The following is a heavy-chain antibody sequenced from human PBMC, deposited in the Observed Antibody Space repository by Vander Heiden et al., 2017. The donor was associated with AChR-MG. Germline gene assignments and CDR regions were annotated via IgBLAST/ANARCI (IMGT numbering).Heavy chain of an antibody. V-gene: IGHV2-5*02. D-gene: IGHD6-13*01. CDR2: IYWEDDT. Sequence: QITLKEAGPTLVTPTQTLTRTCPSSGFSPSTSGVGVGWIRQPPGTALEPPAHIYWEDDTRYTPSLKCRLTITKDTSKNLVVLTMTHMVPVDTATYYCARRLLCCWYDYFDYWGQGTLVTVSS. CDR3: ARRLLCCWYDYFDY. CDR1: GFSPSTSGVG. J-gene: IGHJ4*02.